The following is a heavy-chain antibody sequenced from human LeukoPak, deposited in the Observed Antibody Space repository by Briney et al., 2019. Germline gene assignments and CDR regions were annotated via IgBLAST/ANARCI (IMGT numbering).Heavy chain of an antibody. CDR3: TRRTRGYSYGPPYFDY. J-gene: IGHJ4*02. CDR1: GFTFSGSA. Sequence: GGSLRLSCAASGFTFSGSAMHWVRQASGKGLEWVGRIRSKANSYATAYAASVKGRFTISRDDSKNTAYLQMNSLKTEDTAVYYYTRRTRGYSYGPPYFDYWGQGTLVTVSS. V-gene: IGHV3-73*01. D-gene: IGHD5-18*01. CDR2: IRSKANSYAT.